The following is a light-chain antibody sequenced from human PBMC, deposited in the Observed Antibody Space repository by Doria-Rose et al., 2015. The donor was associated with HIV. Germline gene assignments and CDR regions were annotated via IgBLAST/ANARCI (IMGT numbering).Light chain of an antibody. V-gene: IGLV1-40*01. Sequence: GAPGQGVTISCTGSSSNIGAGYDVHWYQQLPGTAPKLLIYGNSNRPSGVPDRFSGSKSGTSASLAITGLQAEDEADYYCQSYDSRLSGAVFGTGTKVTVL. J-gene: IGLJ1*01. CDR1: SSNIGAGYD. CDR3: QSYDSRLSGAV. CDR2: GNS.